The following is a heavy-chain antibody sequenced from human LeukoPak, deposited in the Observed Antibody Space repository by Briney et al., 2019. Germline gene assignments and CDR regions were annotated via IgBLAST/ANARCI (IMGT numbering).Heavy chain of an antibody. J-gene: IGHJ4*02. V-gene: IGHV3-30*02. Sequence: QPGGSLRLSCAASGFTFSSYGMHWVRQAPGKGLEWVAFIRYDGSSKYYADSVKGRFTISRDNSKNTLYLQMNSLRAEDTAVYYCANFGESPFDYWGQGTLVTVSS. CDR2: IRYDGSSK. CDR3: ANFGESPFDY. CDR1: GFTFSSYG. D-gene: IGHD3-10*01.